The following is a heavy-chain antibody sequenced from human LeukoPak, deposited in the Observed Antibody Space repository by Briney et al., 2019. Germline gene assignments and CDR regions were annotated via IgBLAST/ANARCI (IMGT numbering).Heavy chain of an antibody. D-gene: IGHD5-18*01. J-gene: IGHJ4*02. V-gene: IGHV3-30*04. CDR2: ISYDGSNK. Sequence: GGSLRLSCAASGFTFSSYAMHWVRQAPGKGLEWVAVISYDGSNKYYADSVKGRFTISRDNSKNTLYLQMNSLRAEDTAVYYCARDIVAVQLWFYFDYWGQGTLVTVSS. CDR1: GFTFSSYA. CDR3: ARDIVAVQLWFYFDY.